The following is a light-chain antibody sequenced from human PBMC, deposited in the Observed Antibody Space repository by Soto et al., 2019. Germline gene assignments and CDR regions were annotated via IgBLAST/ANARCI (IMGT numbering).Light chain of an antibody. CDR2: KSS. J-gene: IGKJ1*01. V-gene: IGKV1-5*03. Sequence: VHMTQSSSTLSASVGYRVTITCRASQSISSWLAWYQQKTGRAPKLLIYKSSILESGVPSRFSGSGYGTEFTLTISSLQPDDFATYYCQQFNTSPWTFGQGTKVDIK. CDR1: QSISSW. CDR3: QQFNTSPWT.